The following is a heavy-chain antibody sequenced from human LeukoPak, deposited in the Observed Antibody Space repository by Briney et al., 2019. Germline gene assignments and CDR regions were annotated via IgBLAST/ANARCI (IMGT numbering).Heavy chain of an antibody. Sequence: SETLSLTCAVYGGSFSGYYWSWIRQPPGKGLEWIGEINHSGSTNYNPSLKSRVTISVDTSKNQFSLKLSSVTAADTAVYYCASDMGANDYYYCYGMDVWGQGTTVTVSS. V-gene: IGHV4-34*01. J-gene: IGHJ6*02. CDR2: INHSGST. CDR1: GGSFSGYY. D-gene: IGHD1-26*01. CDR3: ASDMGANDYYYCYGMDV.